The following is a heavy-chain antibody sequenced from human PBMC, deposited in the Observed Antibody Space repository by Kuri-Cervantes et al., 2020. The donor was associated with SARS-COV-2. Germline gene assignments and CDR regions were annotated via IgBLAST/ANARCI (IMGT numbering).Heavy chain of an antibody. J-gene: IGHJ3*02. D-gene: IGHD3-22*01. CDR2: IYSGGST. CDR3: AIATYDSSGYYCAFDI. V-gene: IGHV3-53*04. CDR1: GFTVSSNY. Sequence: GESLKISCAASGFTVSSNYMSWVRQAPGKGLEWVSVIYSGGSTYYADSVKGRFTISRHNSKNTLYLQMNSLRAEDTAVYYCAIATYDSSGYYCAFDIWGQGTMVTVSS.